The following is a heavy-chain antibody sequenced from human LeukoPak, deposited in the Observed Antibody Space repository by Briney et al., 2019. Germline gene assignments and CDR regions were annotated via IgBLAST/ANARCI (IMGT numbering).Heavy chain of an antibody. CDR1: GGSFSGYY. CDR2: INHSGST. V-gene: IGHV4-34*01. J-gene: IGHJ5*02. CDR3: ARGRGYYDTSNWFDP. D-gene: IGHD3-9*01. Sequence: SETLSLTCAVYGGSFSGYYRSWIRQPPGKGLEWIGEINHSGSTNYNPSLKSRVTISVDTSKNQFSLKLSSVTAADTAVYYCARGRGYYDTSNWFDPWGQGTLVTVSS.